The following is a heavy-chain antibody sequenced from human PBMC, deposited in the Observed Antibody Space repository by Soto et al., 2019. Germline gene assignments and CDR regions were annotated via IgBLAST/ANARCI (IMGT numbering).Heavy chain of an antibody. D-gene: IGHD4-17*01. J-gene: IGHJ1*01. CDR1: TSTFSRYG. CDR3: VRGGTTVATIVEH. CDR2: ISPSGVTI. V-gene: IGHV3-48*02. Sequence: EVLLVESGGGLVQSGGSLRLSCAASTSTFSRYGMNWVRQAPGTGLEWISFISPSGVTIYYADTVRGRFTISRDNAKNSLFLKMNTLRDDDTAVYYCVRGGTTVATIVEHWGQGTLVTVSS.